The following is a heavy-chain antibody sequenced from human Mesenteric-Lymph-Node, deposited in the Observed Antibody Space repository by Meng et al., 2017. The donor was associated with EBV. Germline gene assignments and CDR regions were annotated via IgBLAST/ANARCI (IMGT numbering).Heavy chain of an antibody. D-gene: IGHD3-22*01. V-gene: IGHV1-3*01. CDR1: GYTFTSYA. J-gene: IGHJ4*02. CDR2: INAGNGNT. Sequence: VPLGQSGAEVKKPGASVKVSCKASGYTFTSYAMHWVRQAPGQRLEWMGWINAGNGNTKYSQKFQGRVTLTTDTSTSTAYMELRSLRSDDTAVYYCARWDQYYDSSGYDYWGQGTLVTVSS. CDR3: ARWDQYYDSSGYDY.